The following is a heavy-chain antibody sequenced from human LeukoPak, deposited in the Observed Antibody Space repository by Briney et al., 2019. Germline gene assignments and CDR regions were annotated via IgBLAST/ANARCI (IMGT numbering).Heavy chain of an antibody. CDR2: VHHSGST. CDR1: GDSVSSSNW. D-gene: IGHD6-19*01. J-gene: IGHJ4*02. V-gene: IGHV4-4*02. Sequence: SGTLSLTCAVSGDSVSSSNWWNWVRPSPGKGLEWIGEVHHSGSTHYNPSLKSRVTISVDKSKNHFSLKLTSVTAADTAVYYCARRGSGWYFDSWGQGTLVTVSS. CDR3: ARRGSGWYFDS.